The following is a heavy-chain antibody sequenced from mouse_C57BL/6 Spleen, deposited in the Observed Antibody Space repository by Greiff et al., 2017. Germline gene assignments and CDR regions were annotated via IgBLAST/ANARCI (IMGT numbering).Heavy chain of an antibody. D-gene: IGHD1-1*01. CDR1: GYSFTSYY. Sequence: QVQLQQSGPELVKPGASVKISCKASGYSFTSYYIHWVKQRPGQGLEWIGWIYPGSGNTKYNEKFKGKATLTADTSSSTAYMQLSSLTSEDSAVYYCARGYYGSSYDVDYWGQGTTLTVSS. CDR3: ARGYYGSSYDVDY. J-gene: IGHJ2*01. V-gene: IGHV1-66*01. CDR2: IYPGSGNT.